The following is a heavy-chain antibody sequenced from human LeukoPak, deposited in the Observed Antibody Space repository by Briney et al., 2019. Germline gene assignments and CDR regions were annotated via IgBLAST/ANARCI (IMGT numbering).Heavy chain of an antibody. CDR1: GYTFTSYG. V-gene: IGHV1-18*04. Sequence: ASVKVSCKASGYTFTSYGINWVRQAPGQGLEWMGWITPYNNNAKYAQKFQGRVTMTTDTSTDIAYMDLRSLGSDDTAMYYCARDLIYDNTGSARDTNDAFDIWGQGTMLIVSS. CDR3: ARDLIYDNTGSARDTNDAFDI. CDR2: ITPYNNNA. J-gene: IGHJ3*02. D-gene: IGHD5-18*01.